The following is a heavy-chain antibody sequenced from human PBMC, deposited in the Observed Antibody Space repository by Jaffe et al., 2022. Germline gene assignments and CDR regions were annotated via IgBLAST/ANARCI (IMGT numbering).Heavy chain of an antibody. V-gene: IGHV4-34*01. J-gene: IGHJ4*02. Sequence: QVQLQQWGAGLLKPSETLSLTCAVYGGSFSGYYWSWIRQPPGKGLEWIGEINHSGSTNYNPSLKSRVTISVDTSKNQFSLKLSSVTAADTAVYYCARAFYGSGSYSFDYWGQGTLVTVSS. CDR1: GGSFSGYY. D-gene: IGHD3-10*01. CDR2: INHSGST. CDR3: ARAFYGSGSYSFDY.